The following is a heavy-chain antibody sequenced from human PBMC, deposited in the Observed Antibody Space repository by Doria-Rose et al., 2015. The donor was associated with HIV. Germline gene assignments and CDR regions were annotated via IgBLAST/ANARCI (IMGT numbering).Heavy chain of an antibody. V-gene: IGHV3-9*01. J-gene: IGHJ6*03. D-gene: IGHD3-3*01. CDR3: AKAPIIGPKYYFYMDV. CDR1: GFSFESYA. Sequence: VQLVQSGGGLVQPGRSLRLSCVGSGFSFESYAMHRVRLAPGKGLEWVAGISRDSGAKGNADSVEGRFTISRDNAKKSVYLEMRSLGPEDPAFYYCAKAPIIGPKYYFYMDVWGKGTSVTVSS. CDR2: ISRDSGAK.